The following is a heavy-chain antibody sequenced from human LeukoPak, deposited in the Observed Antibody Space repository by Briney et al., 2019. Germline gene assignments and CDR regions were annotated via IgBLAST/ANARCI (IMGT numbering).Heavy chain of an antibody. CDR2: ISHDGSNK. J-gene: IGHJ4*02. CDR1: GFTFSIYG. CDR3: AKELKPMIVVADLFDY. Sequence: PGGSLRLSCAASGFTFSIYGMHWVRQTPGKGLEWVALISHDGSNKYYADSVKGRFTISRDNSKNALYLQMNSLRPEDTAVYYCAKELKPMIVVADLFDYWGQGTLVTVSS. D-gene: IGHD3-22*01. V-gene: IGHV3-30*18.